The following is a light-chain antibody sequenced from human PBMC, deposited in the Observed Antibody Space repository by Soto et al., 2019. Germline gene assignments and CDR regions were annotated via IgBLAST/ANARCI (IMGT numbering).Light chain of an antibody. CDR3: KQYGSSIT. V-gene: IGKV3-15*01. CDR1: QSVSSN. J-gene: IGKJ5*01. CDR2: GAS. Sequence: EIVMTQSPATLSVSPGERATLSCRASQSVSSNLAWYQQKPGQAPRLLIYGASTRATGIPARFSGSGSGTDFTLTISRLEPEDFAVFYCKQYGSSITVGKGKRLEIK.